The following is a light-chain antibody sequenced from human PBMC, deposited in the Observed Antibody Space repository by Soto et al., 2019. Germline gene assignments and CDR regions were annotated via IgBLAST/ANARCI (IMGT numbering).Light chain of an antibody. CDR2: DAS. CDR3: QQYGGSPRT. V-gene: IGKV3-20*01. CDR1: QSVSSSY. J-gene: IGKJ5*01. Sequence: EIVLTQSPGTLSLSPGERATLSCRASQSVSSSYLAWYQQKPGQAPRLLIYDASNRATGIPARFSGSGSGTDFTLTISSLEPEDFAVYYCQQYGGSPRTFGQGTRLEI.